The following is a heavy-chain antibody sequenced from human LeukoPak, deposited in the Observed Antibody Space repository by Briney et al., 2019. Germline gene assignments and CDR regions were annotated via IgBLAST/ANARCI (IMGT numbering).Heavy chain of an antibody. J-gene: IGHJ4*02. V-gene: IGHV3-33*01. CDR3: ARAATDYGDSPAY. CDR2: IWYDGSNK. D-gene: IGHD4-17*01. Sequence: PGGSLRLSCAASGFTFNNYGMHWVRQAPGKGLEWVAVIWYDGSNKYYADSVKGRFTISRDNSKNTLYLQMNSLRAEDTAVYYCARAATDYGDSPAYWGQGTLVTVSS. CDR1: GFTFNNYG.